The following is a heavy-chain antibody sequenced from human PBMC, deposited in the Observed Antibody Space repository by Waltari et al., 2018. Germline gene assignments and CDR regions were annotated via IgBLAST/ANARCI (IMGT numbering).Heavy chain of an antibody. CDR1: GGSISSSS. CDR3: AREVSSISAPGYFDY. V-gene: IGHV4-59*01. CDR2: IYYSGST. D-gene: IGHD4-4*01. Sequence: QVQLQESGPGLVKPSEPLSLTCTVSGGSISSSSWSWIRQPPGKGLEWIGYIYYSGSTNYNPSLKSRVTISVDTSKNQFSLKLSSVTAADTAVYYCAREVSSISAPGYFDYWGQGTLVTVSS. J-gene: IGHJ4*02.